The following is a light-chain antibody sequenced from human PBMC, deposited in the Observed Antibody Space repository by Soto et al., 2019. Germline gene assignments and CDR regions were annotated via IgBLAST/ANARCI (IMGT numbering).Light chain of an antibody. V-gene: IGKV1-5*01. Sequence: DIQMTQYPSTLFASVGDGVTITCRASQSVRNWLAWYQQKPGRAPQLLIYDSSTLEPGVPSRFRGSGSGTEFTLTINGLQPDDFATYYCQQYDGYSPQTFGQGTKVDI. CDR2: DSS. CDR3: QQYDGYSPQT. CDR1: QSVRNW. J-gene: IGKJ1*01.